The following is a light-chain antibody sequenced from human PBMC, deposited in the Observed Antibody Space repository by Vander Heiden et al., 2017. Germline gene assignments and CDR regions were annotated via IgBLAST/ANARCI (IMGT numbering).Light chain of an antibody. CDR1: QDISNY. Sequence: DIQRTQSPSSLSASVGDRVTITCQASQDISNYINWYQQKPGKAPKLLIYDASNLETGVPARFSGSGAGTDFTFTISSLRTEDIATYYCQQYDNVPPLYTFGQGTKLEIK. CDR2: DAS. J-gene: IGKJ2*01. CDR3: QQYDNVPPLYT. V-gene: IGKV1-33*01.